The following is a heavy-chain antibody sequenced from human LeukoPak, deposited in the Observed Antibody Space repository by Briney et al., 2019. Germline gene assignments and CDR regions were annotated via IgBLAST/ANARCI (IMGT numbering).Heavy chain of an antibody. J-gene: IGHJ3*02. Sequence: SQTLSLTCAISGDSVSNNIAAWTWISQCPSRGLEWLGRTYYRSKWYNDYAVSVRGRITANPDASKNQFSLQLNSVTPEDTAVYYCTREDRDTFDIWGQGTVVTVSS. V-gene: IGHV6-1*01. CDR1: GDSVSNNIAA. CDR3: TREDRDTFDI. CDR2: TYYRSKWYN.